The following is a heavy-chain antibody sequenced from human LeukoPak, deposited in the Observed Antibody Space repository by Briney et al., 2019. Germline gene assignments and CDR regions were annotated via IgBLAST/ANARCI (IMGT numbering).Heavy chain of an antibody. CDR2: IHTSGNT. CDR1: GGPINNYY. Sequence: PSETLSLTCPVSGGPINNYYWSWIRQPAGKGLEWIGRIHTSGNTNYSPPLKSRVTMSVDTSANQFSVKLTSVTAADTAVYYCAREIGTSRWFDPWGQGTLVTVSS. V-gene: IGHV4-4*07. J-gene: IGHJ5*02. D-gene: IGHD1-7*01. CDR3: AREIGTSRWFDP.